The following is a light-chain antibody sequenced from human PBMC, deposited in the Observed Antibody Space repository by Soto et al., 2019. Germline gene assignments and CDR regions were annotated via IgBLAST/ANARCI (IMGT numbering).Light chain of an antibody. Sequence: DIQMTQSPSTLSASVGDRVTMTVRASQSIRSWLAWYQPKPGKAPRLLIYKASSLESGVPSRFSGRGSGTEFTLPISSLQPDDSATYYCQQYDSYCTFGGGTKVHIK. V-gene: IGKV1-5*03. CDR3: QQYDSYCT. CDR1: QSIRSW. J-gene: IGKJ4*01. CDR2: KAS.